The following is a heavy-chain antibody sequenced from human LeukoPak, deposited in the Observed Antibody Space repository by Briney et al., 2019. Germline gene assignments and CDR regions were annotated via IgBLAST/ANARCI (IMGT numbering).Heavy chain of an antibody. CDR1: GFTFSNAW. D-gene: IGHD3-10*01. Sequence: GGSLRLSCAASGFTFSNAWMSWVRQAPGKGLEWVGRIKSKTDGGTTDYAAPVKGRFTISRDDSKNTLYLQMNSLKTEDTAVYYCTTFEFDQWFGELPRGVDYWGQGTLVTVSS. CDR2: IKSKTDGGTT. J-gene: IGHJ4*02. V-gene: IGHV3-15*01. CDR3: TTFEFDQWFGELPRGVDY.